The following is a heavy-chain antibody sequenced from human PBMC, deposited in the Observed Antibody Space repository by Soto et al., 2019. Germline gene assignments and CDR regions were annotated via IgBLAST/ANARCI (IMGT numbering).Heavy chain of an antibody. CDR1: GAYISDFS. J-gene: IGHJ1*01. D-gene: IGHD1-7*01. CDR2: ITINGNT. V-gene: IGHV4-4*07. CDR3: PRETGENWTYEAH. Sequence: QVQPQESGPGLVKPSDTLSLTCRVSGAYISDFSWSWIRQPAGKGLEWFGRITINGNTQKNPSFKSRVTMSIDTSRNHFSLNLQAATSADTALYYCPRETGENWTYEAHWGPGTLVTVSS.